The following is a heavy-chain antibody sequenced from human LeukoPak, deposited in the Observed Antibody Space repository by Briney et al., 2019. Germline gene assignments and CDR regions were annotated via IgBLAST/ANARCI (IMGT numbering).Heavy chain of an antibody. CDR3: AKAGYSSTWYGSEIDY. Sequence: GGSLRLSCAASGFTFSSYAMSWVRQAPGKGLEWVSAISGSGGSTYYADSVKGRFTLSRDNSKNTLYLQMNSLRADDTAVHYCAKAGYSSTWYGSEIDYWGQGTLVTVSS. D-gene: IGHD6-13*01. CDR1: GFTFSSYA. J-gene: IGHJ4*02. CDR2: ISGSGGST. V-gene: IGHV3-23*01.